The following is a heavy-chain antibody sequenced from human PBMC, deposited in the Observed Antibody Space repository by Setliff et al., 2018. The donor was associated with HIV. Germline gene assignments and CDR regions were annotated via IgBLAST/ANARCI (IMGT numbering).Heavy chain of an antibody. V-gene: IGHV4-61*02. D-gene: IGHD3-10*01. J-gene: IGHJ5*02. CDR3: ATYAVRESNRFDP. CDR1: GGSINSGSYF. Sequence: SETLSLTCTVSGGSINSGSYFWSWIRQPAGKGLEWIGRIFTGGSTNYNPSLKSRVTISLDTSRNQFSLKLSSVTAADTAVYYCATYAVRESNRFDPWGQGILVTVSS. CDR2: IFTGGST.